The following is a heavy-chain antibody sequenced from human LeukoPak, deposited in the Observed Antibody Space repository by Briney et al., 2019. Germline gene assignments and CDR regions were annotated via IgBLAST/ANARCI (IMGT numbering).Heavy chain of an antibody. Sequence: PSETLSLTCTVSGGSISSSSYYWGWIRQPPGKGLEWIGTIFYSGTTYYNPSLKSRVTISVDTSKNQFSLKLNSVTAADTAVYYCARDVDCGGDCYSEYWGQGTLVTVSS. D-gene: IGHD2-21*02. CDR2: IFYSGTT. V-gene: IGHV4-39*07. CDR3: ARDVDCGGDCYSEY. J-gene: IGHJ4*02. CDR1: GGSISSSSYY.